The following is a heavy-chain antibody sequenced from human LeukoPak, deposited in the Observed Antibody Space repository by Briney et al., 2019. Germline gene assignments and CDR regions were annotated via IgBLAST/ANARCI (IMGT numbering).Heavy chain of an antibody. V-gene: IGHV3-23*01. CDR3: AKKHFPTSGWIDS. CDR2: ISASLGTP. Sequence: GGSLRLSCTASGFTFSSFPMAWVRHAPGKGLECVSTISASLGTPYYSDSVKGRFTISRDNSKNTVSLEVNSLRAEDTAVYYCAKKHFPTSGWIDSWGQGTLVTVSS. CDR1: GFTFSSFP. D-gene: IGHD6-19*01. J-gene: IGHJ4*02.